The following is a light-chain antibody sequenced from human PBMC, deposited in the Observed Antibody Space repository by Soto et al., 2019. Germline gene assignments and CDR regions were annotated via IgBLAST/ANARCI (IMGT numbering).Light chain of an antibody. J-gene: IGKJ5*01. CDR3: QQYNNWPIT. V-gene: IGKV3-15*01. CDR1: QSVNIN. CDR2: GAS. Sequence: EIVMTQSPATLSVSPGERATLSCRASQSVNINLAWYQQKPGQAPRLLIHGASTRATGTPARFSGSGSGTEFTLTISSLQSEDFEVYYCQQYNNWPITFGQGTRLEI.